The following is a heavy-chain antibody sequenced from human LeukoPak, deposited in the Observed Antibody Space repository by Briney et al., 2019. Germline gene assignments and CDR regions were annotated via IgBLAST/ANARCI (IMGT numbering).Heavy chain of an antibody. CDR2: INPNSGDT. Sequence: SEEFICYLSGHTSTGYCIQWVRQAPGQGLEQMGWINPNSGDTGSARRFQGRVTMTMDTSISTAYMELSRLTSDDTAVYYCARRAAAGYYWYFDLWGRGTLVTVSS. CDR3: ARRAAAGYYWYFDL. V-gene: IGHV1-2*02. CDR1: GHTSTGYC. J-gene: IGHJ2*01. D-gene: IGHD6-13*01.